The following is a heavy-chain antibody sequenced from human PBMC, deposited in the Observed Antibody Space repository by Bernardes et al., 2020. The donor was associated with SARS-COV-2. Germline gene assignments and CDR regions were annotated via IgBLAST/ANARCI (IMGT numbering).Heavy chain of an antibody. CDR2: ISHDGNNK. V-gene: IGHV3-30*18. D-gene: IGHD6-19*01. Sequence: GGSLRLSCAASGFTFSNYVMYWVRQAPGKGLEWVSLISHDGNNKHYADFVTGRFTISRDNSKNTLDLQMNSLRAEDTAMYYCAKILSSAWFDLRVGYFENWGQGTLVTVSS. CDR3: AKILSSAWFDLRVGYFEN. J-gene: IGHJ4*02. CDR1: GFTFSNYV.